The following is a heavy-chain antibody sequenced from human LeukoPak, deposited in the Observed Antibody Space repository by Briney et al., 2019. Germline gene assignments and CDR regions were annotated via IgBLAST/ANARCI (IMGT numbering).Heavy chain of an antibody. CDR3: ARDRATIFGVGVLDY. J-gene: IGHJ4*02. V-gene: IGHV1-69*13. CDR2: IIPIFGTA. Sequence: ASVKVSCKASGGTLSSYAISWVRQAPGQGLEWMGGIIPIFGTANYAQKFQGRVTITADESTSTAYMELSSLRSEDTAVYYCARDRATIFGVGVLDYWGQGTLVTVSS. CDR1: GGTLSSYA. D-gene: IGHD3-3*01.